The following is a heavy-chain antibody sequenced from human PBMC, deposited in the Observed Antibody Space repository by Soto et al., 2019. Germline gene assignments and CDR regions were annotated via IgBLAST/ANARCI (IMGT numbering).Heavy chain of an antibody. CDR1: GFNFRDFW. CDR2: IPSDGRDV. CDR3: TRDDSGLGIDY. D-gene: IGHD1-26*01. J-gene: IGHJ4*02. V-gene: IGHV3-74*01. Sequence: LRLSCEASGFNFRDFWMHWVRQPPGKGPEWVSNIPSDGRDVSYADSVRGRFIISRDDARNTLYLQMSDLRVEDTAIYYCTRDDSGLGIDYWGQGTQVTVSS.